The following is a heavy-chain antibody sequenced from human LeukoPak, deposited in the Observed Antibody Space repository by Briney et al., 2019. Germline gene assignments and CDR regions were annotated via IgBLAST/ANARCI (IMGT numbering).Heavy chain of an antibody. Sequence: GGSLRLSCAASGFTFSSYSMNWVRQAPGKGLEWVSAISGSGGSTYYADSVKGRFTISRDNSKNTLYLQMNSLRAEDTAVYYCAKGGVKRWLQSPKYYYFDYWGQGTLVTVSS. J-gene: IGHJ4*02. D-gene: IGHD5-24*01. CDR3: AKGGVKRWLQSPKYYYFDY. V-gene: IGHV3-23*01. CDR1: GFTFSSYS. CDR2: ISGSGGST.